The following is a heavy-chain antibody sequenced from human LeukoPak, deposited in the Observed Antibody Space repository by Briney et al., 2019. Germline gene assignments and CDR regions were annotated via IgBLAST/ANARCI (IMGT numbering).Heavy chain of an antibody. CDR3: ARHAESGYDRFDL. CDR1: GGSISSYY. V-gene: IGHV4-59*08. CDR2: IYYSGST. Sequence: SETLSLTCSVSGGSISSYYWSWIRQPPGKGLEWFGYIYYSGSTNYKSPLKSRVTMSGDTSKNQFSLELRSVTAADTAVYYCARHAESGYDRFDLWGQGTLVTVSS. D-gene: IGHD5-12*01. J-gene: IGHJ5*02.